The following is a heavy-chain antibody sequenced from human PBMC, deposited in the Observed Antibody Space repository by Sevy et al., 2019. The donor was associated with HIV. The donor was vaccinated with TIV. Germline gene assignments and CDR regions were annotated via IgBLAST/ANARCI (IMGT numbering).Heavy chain of an antibody. CDR2: IYWNDDK. V-gene: IGHV2-5*01. CDR1: GFSLSTSGVG. CDR3: AHRPPTDYDFRSGDDNWFDP. J-gene: IGHJ5*02. D-gene: IGHD3-3*01. Sequence: SGPTLVKPTQTLTLTCTFSGFSLSTSGVGVGWIRQPPGKALEWLALIYWNDDKRYSPSLKSRLTITKDTSKNQVVLTMTNMEPVDTATYYCAHRPPTDYDFRSGDDNWFDPWGQGTLVTVSS.